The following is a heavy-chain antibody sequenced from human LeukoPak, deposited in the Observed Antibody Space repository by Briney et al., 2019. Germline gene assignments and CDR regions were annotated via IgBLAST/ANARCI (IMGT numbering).Heavy chain of an antibody. CDR1: GFTFSSYS. CDR2: ISSSSSYI. J-gene: IGHJ5*02. CDR3: ATDLELIAALWFDP. D-gene: IGHD6-6*01. V-gene: IGHV3-21*01. Sequence: GGSLRLTCAASGFTFSSYSMNWVRQAPGKGLEWISSISSSSSYIYYADSVKGRFTISRDNAKNSLYLQMNSLRAEDTAVYYCATDLELIAALWFDPWGQGTLVTVSS.